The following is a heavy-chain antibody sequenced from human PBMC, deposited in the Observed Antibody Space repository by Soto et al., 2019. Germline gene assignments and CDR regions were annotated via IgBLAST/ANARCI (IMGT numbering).Heavy chain of an antibody. CDR3: ARGRSYYDILTGQRYYYYGMDV. CDR2: MNPNSGNT. V-gene: IGHV1-8*01. D-gene: IGHD3-9*01. Sequence: ASVEVSCKASGYTFTSYGMNWVRQATGQGLEWMGWMNPNSGNTGYAQKFQGRVTMTRNTSISTAYMELSSLRSEDTAVYYCARGRSYYDILTGQRYYYYGMDVWGQGTTVTVSS. CDR1: GYTFTSYG. J-gene: IGHJ6*02.